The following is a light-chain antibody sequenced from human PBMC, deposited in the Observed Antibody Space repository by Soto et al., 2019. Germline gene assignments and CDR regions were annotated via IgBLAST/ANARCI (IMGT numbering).Light chain of an antibody. V-gene: IGLV1-40*01. J-gene: IGLJ1*01. Sequence: QSVLTQPPSVSGAPGQRVTLSCTGNSSNLGAGYDVHWYQQLPGAAPKLVIFGNRNRPSGVPERFSGSKSGTSASLAITGLQAEDEADYYGNSYTSTRSYVFGTGTKVTVL. CDR3: NSYTSTRSYV. CDR2: GNR. CDR1: SSNLGAGYD.